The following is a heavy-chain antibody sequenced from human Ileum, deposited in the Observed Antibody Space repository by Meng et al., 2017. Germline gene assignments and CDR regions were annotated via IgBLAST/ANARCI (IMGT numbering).Heavy chain of an antibody. D-gene: IGHD1-26*01. J-gene: IGHJ4*02. CDR3: ASGKAIPDF. CDR2: TYYSGTT. Sequence: QVQLEVSGPGLVKPSETLSLTSTVSGGSISGSYWSWIRQFPGKGLEWIGYTYYSGTTNSNPSLRGRVTMSVDTSRAQFSLKLTSVTAADTAIYYCASGKAIPDFWGQGTLVTVSS. V-gene: IGHV4-59*08. CDR1: GGSISGSY.